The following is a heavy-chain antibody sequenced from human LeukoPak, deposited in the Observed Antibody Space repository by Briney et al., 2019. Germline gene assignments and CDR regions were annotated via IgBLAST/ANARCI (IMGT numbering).Heavy chain of an antibody. J-gene: IGHJ3*02. V-gene: IGHV3-21*01. Sequence: GGSLRLSCAASGFTFSSYSMNWVRQAPGKGLEWVSSISSSSSYIYYADSVKGRFTISRDNAKNSLYLQMNSLRAEDTAVYSCAREAPGAFDIWGQGTMVTVSS. CDR1: GFTFSSYS. CDR3: AREAPGAFDI. CDR2: ISSSSSYI.